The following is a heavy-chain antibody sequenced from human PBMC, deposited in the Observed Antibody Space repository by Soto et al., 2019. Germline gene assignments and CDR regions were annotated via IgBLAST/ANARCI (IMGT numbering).Heavy chain of an antibody. CDR2: ISGTRGRHRNT. V-gene: IGHV3-23*01. J-gene: IGHJ5*02. CDR1: GFIFSDYA. CDR3: AKTMSRLGGYELNWLAP. D-gene: IGHD5-12*01. Sequence: EVHLLESGGNLVQPGMSLRLSCAASGFIFSDYAMTWVRQAPGKGLEWVSTISGTRGRHRNTFYTASVKGRFTVTRDNSKTTLFLEMNSLRVEDTAVYYCAKTMSRLGGYELNWLAPWGQGTLVTVSS.